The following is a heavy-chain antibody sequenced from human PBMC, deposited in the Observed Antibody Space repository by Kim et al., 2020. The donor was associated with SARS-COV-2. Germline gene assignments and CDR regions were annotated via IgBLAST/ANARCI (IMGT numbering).Heavy chain of an antibody. D-gene: IGHD3-10*01. CDR2: ISSSSSYI. J-gene: IGHJ3*02. Sequence: GGSLRLSCAASGFTFSSYSMNWVCQAPGKGLEWVSSISSSSSYIYYADSVKGRFTISRDNAKNSLYLQMNSLRAEDTAVYYCARSGVRFGELSPSDAFDICGQGTMVTVSS. CDR1: GFTFSSYS. CDR3: ARSGVRFGELSPSDAFDI. V-gene: IGHV3-21*01.